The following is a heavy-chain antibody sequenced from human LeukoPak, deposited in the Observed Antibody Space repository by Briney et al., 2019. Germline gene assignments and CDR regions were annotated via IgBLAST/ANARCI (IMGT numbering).Heavy chain of an antibody. J-gene: IGHJ4*02. CDR3: AKGDDFWSGNVFDY. CDR1: GFTFDDYA. Sequence: GGSLRLSCAASGFTFDDYAMHWVRQAPGKGLEWVSGISWNSGSIGYADSVKGRFTISRDNAKNSLYLQMNSLRAEDTALYFCAKGDDFWSGNVFDYWGQGTLVTVSS. CDR2: ISWNSGSI. V-gene: IGHV3-9*01. D-gene: IGHD3-3*01.